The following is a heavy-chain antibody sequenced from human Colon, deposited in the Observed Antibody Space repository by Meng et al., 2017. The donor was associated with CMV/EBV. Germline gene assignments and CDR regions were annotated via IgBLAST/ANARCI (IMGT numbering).Heavy chain of an antibody. Sequence: GGSLRLSCAASGFSVSSDYMSWVRRSPGKGLEWVSSITSNSLNIYYADSVKGRFIISRDNAKNSLYLQMNGLRAEDTAVYYCARAYDYVWGNYYYYYGMDVWGQGTTVTVSS. D-gene: IGHD3-16*01. CDR3: ARAYDYVWGNYYYYYGMDV. CDR2: ITSNSLNI. CDR1: GFSVSSDY. V-gene: IGHV3-21*06. J-gene: IGHJ6*02.